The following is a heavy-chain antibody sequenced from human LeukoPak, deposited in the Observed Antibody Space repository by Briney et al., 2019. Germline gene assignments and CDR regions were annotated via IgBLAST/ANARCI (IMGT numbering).Heavy chain of an antibody. J-gene: IGHJ4*02. Sequence: ASVKVSCKASGYTFTSYDINWVRQATGQGLEWMGWMNPNSGNTGYAQKFQGRVTMTRNTSISTAYMELSSLRAEDTAVYYCARDLSFSSGWYKGGDYFDYWGQGTLVTVSS. CDR3: ARDLSFSSGWYKGGDYFDY. V-gene: IGHV1-8*01. CDR2: MNPNSGNT. D-gene: IGHD6-19*01. CDR1: GYTFTSYD.